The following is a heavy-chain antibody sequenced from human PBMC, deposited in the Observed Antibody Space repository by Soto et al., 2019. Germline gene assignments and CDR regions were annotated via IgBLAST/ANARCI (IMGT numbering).Heavy chain of an antibody. J-gene: IGHJ4*02. Sequence: GGSLRLSCAASGFTFSSYAMHWVRQAPGKGLEWVAVISYDGSNKYYADSVKGRFTISRDNSKNTLYLQMNSLGAEDTAVYYCAREMGGGITMIVVALDYWGQGTLVTVSS. CDR2: ISYDGSNK. CDR1: GFTFSSYA. D-gene: IGHD3-22*01. V-gene: IGHV3-30-3*01. CDR3: AREMGGGITMIVVALDY.